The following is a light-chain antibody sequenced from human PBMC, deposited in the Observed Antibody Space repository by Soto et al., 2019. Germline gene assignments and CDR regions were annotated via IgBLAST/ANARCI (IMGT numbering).Light chain of an antibody. CDR3: PQPSNWPST. Sequence: EIGFTQSPATLALSPGERATLSCRASQSVSSYLAWYQQKPGQAPRLLIYDASNRATGIPARFSGSGSGTDFTLTISRLEPEDFAVYYCPQPSNWPSTFGQGTRLEIK. CDR2: DAS. J-gene: IGKJ5*01. CDR1: QSVSSY. V-gene: IGKV3-11*01.